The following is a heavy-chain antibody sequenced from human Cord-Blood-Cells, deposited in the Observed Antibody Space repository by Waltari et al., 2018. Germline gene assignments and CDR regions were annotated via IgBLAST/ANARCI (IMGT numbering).Heavy chain of an antibody. CDR3: ARDRSIDIVATNWFDP. CDR1: GGTFSSYA. Sequence: QVQLVQSGAEVEKPGSSVKVSCKASGGTFSSYAISWVRQAPGKGLEWMGGSIPIFGTANYAQKFQGRVTITADESTSTAYMELSSLRSEDTAVYYCARDRSIDIVATNWFDPWGQGTLVTVSS. D-gene: IGHD5-12*01. J-gene: IGHJ5*02. V-gene: IGHV1-69*01. CDR2: SIPIFGTA.